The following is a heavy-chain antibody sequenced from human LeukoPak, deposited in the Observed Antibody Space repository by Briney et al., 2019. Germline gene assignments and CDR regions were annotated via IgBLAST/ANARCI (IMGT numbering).Heavy chain of an antibody. CDR3: ATFSSGFYPKEPFDI. CDR2: IKPDGSET. Sequence: PGGSLRLSRAASGFDLSKNWMSWVRQAPGKGLEWVAKIKPDGSETSYVDSVEGRFTISRDNAKNSLFLQMNSLRAEDTALYYCATFSSGFYPKEPFDIWGRGTMVSVSS. D-gene: IGHD3-22*01. J-gene: IGHJ3*02. V-gene: IGHV3-7*01. CDR1: GFDLSKNW.